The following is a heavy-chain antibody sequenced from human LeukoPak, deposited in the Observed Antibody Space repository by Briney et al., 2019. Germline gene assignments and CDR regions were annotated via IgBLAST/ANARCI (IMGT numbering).Heavy chain of an antibody. J-gene: IGHJ4*02. Sequence: PGGSLRLSCAASGFTFSSCGMNWVRRAPGKGLEWISYISGSSGTKNYADSVKGRFTISRDNANNLLYLQMNSLRADDTAVYYCARVGNNWSPFDYWGRGALVTVSS. CDR2: ISGSSGTK. CDR3: ARVGNNWSPFDY. V-gene: IGHV3-48*01. D-gene: IGHD1-20*01. CDR1: GFTFSSCG.